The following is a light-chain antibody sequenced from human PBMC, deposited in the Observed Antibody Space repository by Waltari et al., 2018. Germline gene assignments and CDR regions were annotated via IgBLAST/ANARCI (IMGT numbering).Light chain of an antibody. CDR2: EVS. V-gene: IGLV2-8*01. CDR3: SSYAGSDNLI. J-gene: IGLJ2*01. CDR1: STDVAVYNY. Sequence: PSASGSPGQSVTISCTGTSTDVAVYNYVSWYQQHPGKAPKLMIYEVSKRPSGVPVRFSGSKSGNTASLTVSGLQAEDEADYYCSSYAGSDNLIFGGGTKLTVL.